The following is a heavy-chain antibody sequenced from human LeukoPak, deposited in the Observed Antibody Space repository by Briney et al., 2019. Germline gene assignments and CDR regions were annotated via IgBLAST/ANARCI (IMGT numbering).Heavy chain of an antibody. Sequence: GGSLRLSCAASGFTFSSYAMSWVRQAPGKGLEWVSGICGSGSTTYYADSVKGRFTISRDNSKNTLYLQMNSLRAEDTAVYFCAKGAATSCYSPVDNWGQGTLVTVSS. V-gene: IGHV3-23*01. CDR1: GFTFSSYA. D-gene: IGHD2-2*02. CDR2: ICGSGSTT. CDR3: AKGAATSCYSPVDN. J-gene: IGHJ4*02.